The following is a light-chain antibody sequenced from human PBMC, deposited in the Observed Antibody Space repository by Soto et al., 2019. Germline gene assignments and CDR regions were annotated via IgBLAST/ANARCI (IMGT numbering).Light chain of an antibody. Sequence: QSALTQPASVSGSPGQSITISCAGSSSDLGGYNYVSWYQHHPGKAPKLRIYEVSNRPSGVSNRFSGSKSGNTASLTISGLSAEDEADYYCSSSTSSLYVFATGTKVTVL. CDR2: EVS. V-gene: IGLV2-14*01. J-gene: IGLJ1*01. CDR1: SSDLGGYNY. CDR3: SSSTSSLYV.